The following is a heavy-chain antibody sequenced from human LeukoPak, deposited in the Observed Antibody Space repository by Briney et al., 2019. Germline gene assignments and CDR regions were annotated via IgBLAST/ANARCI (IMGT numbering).Heavy chain of an antibody. V-gene: IGHV1-8*01. CDR3: ARGLWLSTVTTNWFDP. CDR1: GYTFTSYD. Sequence: GASVKVSCKASGYTFTSYDINWVRQATGQGLEWMGWMNPNSGNTGYAQKFQGRVTMTRNTSISTAYMELSSLRSEDTAVYYCARGLWLSTVTTNWFDPWGQGTLVTVSS. D-gene: IGHD4-11*01. J-gene: IGHJ5*02. CDR2: MNPNSGNT.